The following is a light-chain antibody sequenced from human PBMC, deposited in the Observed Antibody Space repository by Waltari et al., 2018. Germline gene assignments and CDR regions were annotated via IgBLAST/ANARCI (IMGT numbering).Light chain of an antibody. CDR1: QNIGSH. J-gene: IGKJ2*01. V-gene: IGKV3-11*01. CDR2: DAS. Sequence: EIVLTPSPATLSLPPGERATLSCRASQNIGSHVACYHRKPGQPPLVLIYDASTRATGIPARFSGSGSGADFALTISSLEPDDFAVYYCQQRSNWPRTFGQGTKLEIK. CDR3: QQRSNWPRT.